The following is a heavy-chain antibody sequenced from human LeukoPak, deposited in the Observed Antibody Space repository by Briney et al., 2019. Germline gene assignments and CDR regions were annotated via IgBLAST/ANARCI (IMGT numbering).Heavy chain of an antibody. V-gene: IGHV3-23*01. CDR1: GFTLSSYA. CDR2: ISGSGGST. J-gene: IGHJ4*02. Sequence: GGSLRLSCAASGFTLSSYAMSWVRQAPGKGLEWVSAISGSGGSTYYADSVKGRFTISRDNSKNTLYLQMNSLRAEDTAVYYCAKDRLRPQNYFDYWGQGTLVTVSS. CDR3: AKDRLRPQNYFDY. D-gene: IGHD3-16*01.